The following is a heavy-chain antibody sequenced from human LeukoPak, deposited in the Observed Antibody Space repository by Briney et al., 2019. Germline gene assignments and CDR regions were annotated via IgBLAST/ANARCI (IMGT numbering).Heavy chain of an antibody. J-gene: IGHJ4*02. Sequence: SETLSLTCTVSGGSISSSTSYWGWIRQPPGKGLEWIGYIYYTGSTNYNPSLKSRVIISLDTSKNQFSLKLSSVTAADTAVYYCARTLSRWDPFDYWGQGTLVTVSS. CDR1: GGSISSSTSY. D-gene: IGHD1-26*01. CDR2: IYYTGST. CDR3: ARTLSRWDPFDY. V-gene: IGHV4-61*05.